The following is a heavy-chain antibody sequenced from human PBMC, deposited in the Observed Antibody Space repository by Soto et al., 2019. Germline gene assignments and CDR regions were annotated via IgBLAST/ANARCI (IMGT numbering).Heavy chain of an antibody. V-gene: IGHV1-3*01. CDR3: ARLPAWGDYYFMDV. J-gene: IGHJ6*03. Sequence: ASVKVSCKASGYTFTSYAMHWVRQAPGQRLEWLGWINAGNGNTKYSQNFQGRVTITRDTSARTAYMVLSSLRSEDTGVYYCARLPAWGDYYFMDVWGKGTTVTVSS. CDR2: INAGNGNT. D-gene: IGHD3-10*01. CDR1: GYTFTSYA.